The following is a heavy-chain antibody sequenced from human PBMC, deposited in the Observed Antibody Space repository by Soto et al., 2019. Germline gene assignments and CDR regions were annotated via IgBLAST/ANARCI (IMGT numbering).Heavy chain of an antibody. D-gene: IGHD3-9*01. CDR1: GGSISSYY. V-gene: IGHV4-59*08. CDR3: ARTTYDILTVDY. J-gene: IGHJ4*02. Sequence: SETLSLTCTVSGGSISSYYWSWIRQPPGKGLEWIGYIYYSGSANYNPSLKSRVTISVDTSKNQFSLKLSSVTAADTAVYYCARTTYDILTVDYWGQGTLVTVSS. CDR2: IYYSGSA.